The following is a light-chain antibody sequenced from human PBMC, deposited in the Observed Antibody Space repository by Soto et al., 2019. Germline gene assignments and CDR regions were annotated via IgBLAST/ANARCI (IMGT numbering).Light chain of an antibody. V-gene: IGKV3-15*01. J-gene: IGKJ3*01. CDR1: QSVSSN. CDR2: GAS. Sequence: EIVMTQSPATLSVSPGERATLSCRASQSVSSNLAWYQQKPGQAPRLLIYGASTRATGIPARFSGSGYGTEFTITISSLQSEDFAVYYCQQYNNWPTFGPGTKVDIK. CDR3: QQYNNWPT.